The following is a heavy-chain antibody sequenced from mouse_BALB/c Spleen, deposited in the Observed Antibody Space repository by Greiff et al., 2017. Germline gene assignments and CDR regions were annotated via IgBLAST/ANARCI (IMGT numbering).Heavy chain of an antibody. CDR3: TRSGRRYDDGSYYFDY. CDR1: GYTFTSYW. J-gene: IGHJ2*01. Sequence: QVQLQQPGAELVRPGASVKLSCKASGYTFTSYWINWVKQRPGQGLEWIGNIYPSDSYTNYNQKFKDKATLTVDKSSSTAYMQLSSPTSEDSAVYYCTRSGRRYDDGSYYFDYWGQGTTLTVSS. V-gene: IGHV1-69*02. D-gene: IGHD2-14*01. CDR2: IYPSDSYT.